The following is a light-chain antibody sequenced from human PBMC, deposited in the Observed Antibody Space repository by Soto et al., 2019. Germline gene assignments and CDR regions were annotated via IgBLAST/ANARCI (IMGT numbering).Light chain of an antibody. CDR3: SSCAGRNNLV. CDR1: SSDVGACNY. J-gene: IGLJ2*01. V-gene: IGLV2-8*01. CDR2: EAS. Sequence: QSALTQPPSASGSPGQSVTISCTGTSSDVGACNYVSWFQQHPGKAPKLMIYEASKRPSGVPDRFSGSKSGSTASLTVSGLQAEDEADYYCSSCAGRNNLVFGGGTQLTVL.